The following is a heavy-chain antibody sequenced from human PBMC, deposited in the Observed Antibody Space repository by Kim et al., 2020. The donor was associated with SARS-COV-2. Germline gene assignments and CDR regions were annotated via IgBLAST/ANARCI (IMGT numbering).Heavy chain of an antibody. V-gene: IGHV3-23*05. D-gene: IGHD2-2*01. J-gene: IGHJ2*01. CDR2: VFGSGSGT. CDR1: GFTFRNSA. Sequence: GGPLRLSCAASGFTFRNSAMSWVRQAPGKGLEWVSGVFGSGSGTYYADAVKGRPTISRDNSKNILYLQMNNLRAEDTAVYYCAKHRHVTSVTFYWYFELWGRGTLVAVSS. CDR3: AKHRHVTSVTFYWYFEL.